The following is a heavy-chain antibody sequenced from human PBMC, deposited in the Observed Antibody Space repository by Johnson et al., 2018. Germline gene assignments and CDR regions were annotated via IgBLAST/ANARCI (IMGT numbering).Heavy chain of an antibody. CDR1: GFTFSDYY. CDR2: ISSSGSAI. J-gene: IGHJ6*02. Sequence: QLVESGGGVVQPGRSLRLSCAASGFTFSDYYMSWIRQAPGKGLEWVSYISSSGSAIYYADSVKGRFTISRDNAKNSLYLQMNSLRAEDTAVYYCARAPGTPPYYYYGMDVWGQGTTVTVSS. CDR3: ARAPGTPPYYYYGMDV. V-gene: IGHV3-11*04. D-gene: IGHD1-1*01.